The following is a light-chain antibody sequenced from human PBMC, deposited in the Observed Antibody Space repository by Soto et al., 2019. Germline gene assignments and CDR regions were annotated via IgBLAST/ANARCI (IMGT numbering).Light chain of an antibody. CDR2: GVS. CDR1: QSVRSDY. V-gene: IGKV3-20*01. J-gene: IGKJ4*01. Sequence: EIVFTQSPDTLSLSPGQRATLSCRASQSVRSDYFAWYQQKPGQAPRVIIFGVSTRATGVPDRFSGSGSGTDFTLTISRXEPEDFALYYCQQYGNSPLTFGGGTKVDTK. CDR3: QQYGNSPLT.